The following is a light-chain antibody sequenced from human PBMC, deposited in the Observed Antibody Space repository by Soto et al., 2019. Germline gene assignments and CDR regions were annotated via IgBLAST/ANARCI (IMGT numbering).Light chain of an antibody. CDR2: AAS. V-gene: IGKV1-39*01. J-gene: IGKJ1*01. Sequence: DVQLTQSPSSLSASVGDRVSISCRASQSISSYLNCYQQKPGKAPKVLIFAASRLQSGVPSRFSGSGSGTDFTLTITSLQPEDFATYYCHQSYSRTFGQGTKVDIK. CDR3: HQSYSRT. CDR1: QSISSY.